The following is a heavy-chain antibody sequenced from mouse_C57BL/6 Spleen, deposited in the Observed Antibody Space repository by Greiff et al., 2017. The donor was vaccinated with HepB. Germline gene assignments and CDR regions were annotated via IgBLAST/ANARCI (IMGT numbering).Heavy chain of an antibody. CDR2: TDPNSGGT. Sequence: QVQLQQPGAELVKPGASVKLSCKASGYTFTSYWMHWVKQRPGRGLEWIGRTDPNSGGTKYNEKFKSKATLTVDKPSSTAYMQLSSLTSGVSAVYYCARFGTLAYWGQGTLVTVS. J-gene: IGHJ3*01. V-gene: IGHV1-72*01. CDR3: ARFGTLAY. CDR1: GYTFTSYW.